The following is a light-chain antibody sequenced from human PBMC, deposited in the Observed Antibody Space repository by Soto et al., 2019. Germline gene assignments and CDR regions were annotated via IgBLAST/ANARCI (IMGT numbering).Light chain of an antibody. CDR3: QHYDSWPPL. Sequence: EIVMTQSPITLSVSPGERATLSCRASQSDRDNLAWYQQKPGQAPRLLIYGASTRATGIPARFSGSESGTEFTLTITSLQSEDFAVYYCQHYDSWPPLFGPGTKVDIK. V-gene: IGKV3D-15*01. J-gene: IGKJ3*01. CDR1: QSDRDN. CDR2: GAS.